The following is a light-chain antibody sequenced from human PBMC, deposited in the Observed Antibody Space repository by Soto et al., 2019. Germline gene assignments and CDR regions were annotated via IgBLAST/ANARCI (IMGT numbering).Light chain of an antibody. V-gene: IGLV1-40*01. J-gene: IGLJ2*01. Sequence: QAVVTQPPSVSGAPGQRVTISCTGSSSNLGAGYDVHWYQQLPGTAPKLLIYADNNRPSGVPDRFSGSKSGTSASLAITGLQADDESDYYCQSFDSSLSAVVFGGGTQLTVL. CDR2: ADN. CDR3: QSFDSSLSAVV. CDR1: SSNLGAGYD.